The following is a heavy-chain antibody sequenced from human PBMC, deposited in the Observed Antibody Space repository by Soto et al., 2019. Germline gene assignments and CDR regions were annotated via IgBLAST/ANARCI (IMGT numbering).Heavy chain of an antibody. J-gene: IGHJ5*02. CDR3: AKPKHITLDGGIYICSHP. Sequence: SETLSLTCTVSGGSISSSSYYWGWIRQPPGKGLEWIGSIYYSGNTYYNPSLKSRVTISVDTAKNQFSLKLSSVTAADTGDYYFAKPKHITLDGGIYICSHPWGTEPLFPASS. D-gene: IGHD3-16*01. V-gene: IGHV4-39*01. CDR2: IYYSGNT. CDR1: GGSISSSSYY.